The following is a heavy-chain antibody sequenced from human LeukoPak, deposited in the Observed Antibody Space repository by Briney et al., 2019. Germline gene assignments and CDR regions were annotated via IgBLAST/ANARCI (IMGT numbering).Heavy chain of an antibody. CDR3: AKDSSGYYYGSYYYGMDV. D-gene: IGHD3-22*01. J-gene: IGHJ6*02. CDR2: ISASGDST. CDR1: GFTFSSYA. V-gene: IGHV3-23*01. Sequence: PGGSLRLSCAASGFTFSSYAMSWVRQAPGKGLEWVSGISASGDSTYYADSVKGRFTISRDNSKNTLYLQMNSLRAEDTAVYYCAKDSSGYYYGSYYYGMDVWGQGTTVTVSS.